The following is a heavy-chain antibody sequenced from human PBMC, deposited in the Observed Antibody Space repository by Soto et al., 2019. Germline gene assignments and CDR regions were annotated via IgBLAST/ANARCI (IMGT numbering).Heavy chain of an antibody. CDR2: IIPIFGTA. J-gene: IGHJ5*02. CDR3: AREDCISTSCPVPNKWFDP. D-gene: IGHD2-2*01. CDR1: GGTFSSYA. V-gene: IGHV1-69*12. Sequence: QVQLVQSGAEVKKPGSSVKVSCKASGGTFSSYAISWVRQAPGQGLEWMGGIIPIFGTANYAQKFQGRVTITADESTSTAYMELSSLRSEDTAVYYCAREDCISTSCPVPNKWFDPWGQGTLVTVSS.